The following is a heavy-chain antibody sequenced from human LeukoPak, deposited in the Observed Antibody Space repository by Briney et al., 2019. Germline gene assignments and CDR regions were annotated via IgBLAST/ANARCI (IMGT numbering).Heavy chain of an antibody. J-gene: IGHJ4*02. D-gene: IGHD6-6*01. CDR2: FDPEDGET. Sequence: GASVKVSCKASGYTFTSYDINWVRQATGQGLEWMGGFDPEDGETIYAQKFQGRVTMTEDTSTDTAYMELSSLRSEDTAVYYCATAVSSSAFDYWGQGTLVTVSS. CDR1: GYTFTSYD. CDR3: ATAVSSSAFDY. V-gene: IGHV1-24*01.